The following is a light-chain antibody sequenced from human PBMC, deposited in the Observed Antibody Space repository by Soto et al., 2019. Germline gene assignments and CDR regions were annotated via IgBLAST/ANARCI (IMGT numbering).Light chain of an antibody. Sequence: QSVLTQPPSASGTPGQRVTIPCSGSSSNIGSDAVNWYQQLPGTAPTLLIYSNNQRPSGVPDRFSGSKSGTSASLAISGLQSEDEADYYCAAWDDSLKGVLFGGGTKLTVL. CDR1: SSNIGSDA. J-gene: IGLJ2*01. V-gene: IGLV1-44*01. CDR2: SNN. CDR3: AAWDDSLKGVL.